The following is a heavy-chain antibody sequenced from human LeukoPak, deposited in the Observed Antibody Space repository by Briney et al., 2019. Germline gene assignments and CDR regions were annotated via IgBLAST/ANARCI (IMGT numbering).Heavy chain of an antibody. V-gene: IGHV3-9*01. J-gene: IGHJ6*03. D-gene: IGHD2/OR15-2a*01. CDR3: ARMSHYYYYMEV. CDR2: ISWNSGSI. Sequence: GRSLRLSCAASGFTFDDYAMHWVRQAPGKGLEWVSGISWNSGSIGYADSVKGRFTISRDNAKTSLYLQMNSLRAEDTAVYYCARMSHYYYYMEVWGKGTTVTVSS. CDR1: GFTFDDYA.